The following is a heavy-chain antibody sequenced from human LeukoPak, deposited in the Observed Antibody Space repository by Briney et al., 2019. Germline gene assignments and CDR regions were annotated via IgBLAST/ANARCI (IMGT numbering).Heavy chain of an antibody. CDR2: INPNSGGT. Sequence: ASVKVSCKASGYTFTGYYMHWVRQAPGQGLEWMGWINPNSGGTNYAQKLQGRVTMTTDTSTSTAYMELRSLRSDDTAVYYCAAFEGATGYFDYWGQGTLVTVSS. V-gene: IGHV1-2*02. CDR3: AAFEGATGYFDY. J-gene: IGHJ4*02. CDR1: GYTFTGYY. D-gene: IGHD1-26*01.